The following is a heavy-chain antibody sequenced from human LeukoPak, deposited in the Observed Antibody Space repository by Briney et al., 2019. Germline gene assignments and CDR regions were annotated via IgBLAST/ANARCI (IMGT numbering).Heavy chain of an antibody. V-gene: IGHV4-39*01. CDR2: IYYSGST. J-gene: IGHJ4*02. CDR3: ASRSHGTTFGVVNVDY. CDR1: GGSISSSSYY. D-gene: IGHD3-3*01. Sequence: SETLSLTCTVSGGSISSSSYYWGWIRQPPGKGLEWIGSIYYSGSTYYNPSLKSRVTISVDTSKNQFSLKLSSVTAADTAVYYCASRSHGTTFGVVNVDYWGQGTLVTVSS.